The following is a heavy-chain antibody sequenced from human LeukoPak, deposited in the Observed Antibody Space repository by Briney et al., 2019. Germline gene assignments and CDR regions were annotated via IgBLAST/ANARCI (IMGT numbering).Heavy chain of an antibody. CDR1: GFTFNAYD. Sequence: GGSLRLSCAAAGFTFNAYDMHWVRQATGKGLEWVSYIGRAGDTYYAGSVKGRFTISREDAKNSLYLQMNSLGVGDTAVYYCARDSSGWGLAVWGQGTTVTVS. CDR2: IGRAGDT. D-gene: IGHD6-19*01. V-gene: IGHV3-13*04. CDR3: ARDSSGWGLAV. J-gene: IGHJ6*02.